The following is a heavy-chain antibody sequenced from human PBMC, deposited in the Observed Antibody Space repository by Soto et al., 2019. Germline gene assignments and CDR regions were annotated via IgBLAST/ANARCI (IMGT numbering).Heavy chain of an antibody. D-gene: IGHD6-19*01. CDR3: ARSPRQYSSGKIPYYYYGMDV. CDR2: ISYDGSNK. J-gene: IGHJ6*02. Sequence: GGSLRLSCAASGFTFSSYAMHWVRQAPGKGLEWVAVISYDGSNKYYADSVKGRFTISRDNSKNTLYLQMNSLRAEDTAVYYCARSPRQYSSGKIPYYYYGMDVWGQGTTVTVSS. V-gene: IGHV3-30-3*01. CDR1: GFTFSSYA.